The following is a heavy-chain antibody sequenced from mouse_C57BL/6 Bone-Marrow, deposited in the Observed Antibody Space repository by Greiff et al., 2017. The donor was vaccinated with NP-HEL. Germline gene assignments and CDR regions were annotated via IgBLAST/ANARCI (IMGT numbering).Heavy chain of an antibody. Sequence: VQLQQPGAELVMPGASVKLSCKASGYTFTSYWMHWVKQRPGQGLEWIGEIDPSDSYTNYNQKFKGKSTLTVDKSSSTAYMQLSSLTSEDSAVYYCARKRWGNYVVDYWGQGTTLTVSS. CDR1: GYTFTSYW. V-gene: IGHV1-69*01. D-gene: IGHD2-1*01. J-gene: IGHJ2*01. CDR3: ARKRWGNYVVDY. CDR2: IDPSDSYT.